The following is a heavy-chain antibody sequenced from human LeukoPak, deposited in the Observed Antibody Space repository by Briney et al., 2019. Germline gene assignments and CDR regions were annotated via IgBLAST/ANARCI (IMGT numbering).Heavy chain of an antibody. Sequence: SSETLSLTCTVSGGSISSYYWSWIRQPPGKGLEWIGYIYYSGSTNYNPSLKSRVTISVDTSKNQFSLKLSSVTAADTAVYYCARTSSSPLTYFDYWGQGTLVTVSS. V-gene: IGHV4-59*01. D-gene: IGHD6-6*01. CDR2: IYYSGST. CDR3: ARTSSSPLTYFDY. J-gene: IGHJ4*02. CDR1: GGSISSYY.